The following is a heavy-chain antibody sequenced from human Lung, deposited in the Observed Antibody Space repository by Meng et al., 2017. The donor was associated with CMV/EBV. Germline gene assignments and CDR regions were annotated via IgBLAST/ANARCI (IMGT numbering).Heavy chain of an antibody. J-gene: IGHJ4*02. Sequence: SXTPSCIRYGSTFNTYGMHWVRQAPGKGLEWVAFIRYDGTNIKHADSVKGRITISRDNSKNALSLQMDSMRAENTAVYYCAKDRYGSLYCFDYWGQGAXVTVSS. CDR2: IRYDGTNI. D-gene: IGHD5-18*01. V-gene: IGHV3-30*02. CDR1: GSTFNTYG. CDR3: AKDRYGSLYCFDY.